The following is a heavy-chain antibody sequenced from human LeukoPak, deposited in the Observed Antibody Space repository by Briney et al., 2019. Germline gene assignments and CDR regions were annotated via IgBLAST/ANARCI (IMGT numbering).Heavy chain of an antibody. Sequence: SETLSLTCSVSGASISSSYWSWIRQSPEKGLEWIRYIHYSGHTDATPSLKSRVTMSVDMSKNHFSLKLTSVTAADTAVYYCVRGNYDSNGFSNPFDIWGQGTMVTVAS. CDR3: VRGNYDSNGFSNPFDI. J-gene: IGHJ3*02. CDR2: IHYSGHT. V-gene: IGHV4-59*01. CDR1: GASISSSY. D-gene: IGHD3-22*01.